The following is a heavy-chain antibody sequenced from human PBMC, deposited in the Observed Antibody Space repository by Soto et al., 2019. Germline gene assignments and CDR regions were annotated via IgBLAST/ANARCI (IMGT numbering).Heavy chain of an antibody. CDR1: GGNFSSYA. V-gene: IGHV1-69*13. J-gene: IGHJ6*02. CDR3: ASTRRGYYYYGMDV. CDR2: IIPIFGTA. Sequence: ASVKVSCKASGGNFSSYAISWVRQAPGQVLEWMGGIIPIFGTANYAQKFQGRVTITADESTSTAYMELSSLRSEDTAVNDSASTRRGYYYYGMDVWGQGTTVTVSS.